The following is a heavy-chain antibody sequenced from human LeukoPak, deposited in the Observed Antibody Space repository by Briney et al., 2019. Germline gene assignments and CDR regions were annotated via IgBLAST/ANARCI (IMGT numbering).Heavy chain of an antibody. J-gene: IGHJ4*02. CDR2: ISSSSSYI. CDR3: ARGLYYYDSSGYNY. V-gene: IGHV3-21*01. Sequence: KPGGSLRLSCVASGFTFSSYSMNWVRQAPGKGLEWVSSISSSSSYIYYADSVKGRFTISRDNAKNSLYLQMNSLRAEDTAVYYCARGLYYYDSSGYNYWGQGTLVTVSS. D-gene: IGHD3-22*01. CDR1: GFTFSSYS.